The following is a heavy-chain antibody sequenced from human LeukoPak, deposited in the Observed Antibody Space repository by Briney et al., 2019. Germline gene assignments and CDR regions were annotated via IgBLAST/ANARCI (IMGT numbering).Heavy chain of an antibody. J-gene: IGHJ4*02. CDR1: GGTFSSYA. CDR3: ARSIGYCSSTGCYTLDY. CDR2: IIPIFGTA. Sequence: SVKVSCKASGGTFSSYAISWVRQAPGQGLEWMGGIIPIFGTANYAQKFQGRVTITADDSKSTAYMELSSLRSEDTAVYYCARSIGYCSSTGCYTLDYWGQGTLVTVSS. D-gene: IGHD2-2*02. V-gene: IGHV1-69*01.